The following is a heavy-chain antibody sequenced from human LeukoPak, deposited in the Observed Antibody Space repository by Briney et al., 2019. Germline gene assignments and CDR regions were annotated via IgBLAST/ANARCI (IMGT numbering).Heavy chain of an antibody. CDR3: ATYYDILTGYPPNWFDP. J-gene: IGHJ5*02. CDR2: IIPIFGTA. CDR1: GGTFSSYA. D-gene: IGHD3-9*01. Sequence: ASVNVSCKASGGTFSSYAISWARQAPGQGLEWMGGIIPIFGTADYAQKFQGRVTITADESTSTAYMELSSLRSEDTAVYYCATYYDILTGYPPNWFDPWGQGTLVTVSS. V-gene: IGHV1-69*13.